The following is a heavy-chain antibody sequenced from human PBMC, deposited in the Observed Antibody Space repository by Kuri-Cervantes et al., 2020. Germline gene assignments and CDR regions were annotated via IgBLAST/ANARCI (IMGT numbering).Heavy chain of an antibody. D-gene: IGHD3-16*01. CDR1: GFTFSTYD. CDR2: IRGRDGST. Sequence: GESLKISCAASGFTFSTYDMSWARQAPGKGLEWVSVIRGRDGSTYYADSVKGRFTISRDNSKNNLFLQMNYLRVEDTAVYYCAKGAHFDYWGPGTLVTVSS. V-gene: IGHV3-23*01. CDR3: AKGAHFDY. J-gene: IGHJ4*02.